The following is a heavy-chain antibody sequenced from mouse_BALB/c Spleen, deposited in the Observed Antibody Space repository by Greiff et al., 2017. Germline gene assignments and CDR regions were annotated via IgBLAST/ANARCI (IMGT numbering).Heavy chain of an antibody. J-gene: IGHJ2*01. D-gene: IGHD2-1*01. CDR3: ARDDGNYAGYYFDY. Sequence: VHLQQSGPELVTPGASVKISCKASGYSFTGYYMHWVKQSHVKSLEWIGRINPYNGATSYNQNFKDKASLTVDKSSSTASMELHSLTSEDSAVYYCARDDGNYAGYYFDYWGQGTTLTVSS. CDR1: GYSFTGYY. CDR2: INPYNGAT. V-gene: IGHV1-31*01.